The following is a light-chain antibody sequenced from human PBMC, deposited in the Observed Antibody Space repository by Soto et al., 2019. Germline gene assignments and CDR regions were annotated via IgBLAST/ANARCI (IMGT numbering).Light chain of an antibody. CDR3: CSYAGGTSVV. CDR2: EDI. J-gene: IGLJ2*01. CDR1: SSDVGSYNL. V-gene: IGLV2-23*01. Sequence: QSALTQPASVSGSPGQSITISCTGTSSDVGSYNLVSWYQQHPGKAPKLMIYEDIERPSGVSHRFSGSKSGNTASLPISGLQTDDEADYYCCSYAGGTSVVFGGGTKVTVL.